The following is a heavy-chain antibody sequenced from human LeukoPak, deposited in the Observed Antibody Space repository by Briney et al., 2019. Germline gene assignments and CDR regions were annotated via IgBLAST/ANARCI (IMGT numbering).Heavy chain of an antibody. CDR2: INNDGTST. J-gene: IGHJ6*02. CDR3: ARGLYYGMDV. CDR1: GFTFSTYS. Sequence: GGSLRLSCAASGFTFSTYSMHWIRQAPGKGLVWVSHINNDGTSTTYADSVKGRFTISRDNAKKTLYLQMTSLRAEDTAVYYCARGLYYGMDVWGQGTTVTVSS. V-gene: IGHV3-74*01.